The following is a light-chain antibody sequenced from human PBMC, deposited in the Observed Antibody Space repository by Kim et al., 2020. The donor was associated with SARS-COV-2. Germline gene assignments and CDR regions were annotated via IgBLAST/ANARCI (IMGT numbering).Light chain of an antibody. J-gene: IGKJ1*01. Sequence: ASVGERVTITCRASQSIGSYLNWYQQTPGKAPRLLLYGASTLESGVPSRFSGSGSRTDFTLTISSLQPEDSAFYYCQQSYSDRRTFGQGTKVDIK. V-gene: IGKV1-39*01. CDR3: QQSYSDRRT. CDR2: GAS. CDR1: QSIGSY.